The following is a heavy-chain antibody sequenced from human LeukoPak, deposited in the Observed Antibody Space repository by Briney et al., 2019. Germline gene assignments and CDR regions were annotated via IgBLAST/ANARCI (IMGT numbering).Heavy chain of an antibody. CDR1: GFTVSSDY. J-gene: IGHJ4*02. V-gene: IGHV3-66*01. CDR2: IYSGGST. D-gene: IGHD3-9*01. Sequence: PGGSLRLSCAASGFTVSSDYMNWVRQAPGKGLEWVSVIYSGGSTYYAGSVKGRFTISRDNTKNTLYLQMNNLRAEDMAVYYCAYFGSPHPTLDYWGQGALVTVSS. CDR3: AYFGSPHPTLDY.